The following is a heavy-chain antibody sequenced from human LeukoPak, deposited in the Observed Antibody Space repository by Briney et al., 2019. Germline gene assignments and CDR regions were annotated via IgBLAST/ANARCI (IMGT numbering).Heavy chain of an antibody. CDR1: GYTSTTYG. CDR3: AREEMTAPIHY. J-gene: IGHJ4*02. V-gene: IGHV1-18*01. CDR2: ISAYDGNT. Sequence: ASVKVSCKASGYTSTTYGISWVRQAPGQGLEWMGWISAYDGNTNYAQNLQGRVTMTTDTSTSTAYMELRSLRSDDTAVYYCAREEMTAPIHYWGQGTLVTVSS. D-gene: IGHD2-21*01.